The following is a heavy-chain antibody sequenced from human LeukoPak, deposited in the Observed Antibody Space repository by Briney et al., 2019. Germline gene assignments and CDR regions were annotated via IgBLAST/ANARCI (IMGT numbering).Heavy chain of an antibody. V-gene: IGHV1-46*01. D-gene: IGHD6-19*01. J-gene: IGHJ4*02. CDR1: GYTFTSYY. CDR2: INPSGDST. Sequence: ASVKVSCKASGYTFTSYYMHWVRQAPGQGLEWMGIINPSGDSTSYAQKFQGRVTMTRDMSTSTVYMELSSLRSEDTAVYYCARVAKQWLIFDYWGQGTLVTVSS. CDR3: ARVAKQWLIFDY.